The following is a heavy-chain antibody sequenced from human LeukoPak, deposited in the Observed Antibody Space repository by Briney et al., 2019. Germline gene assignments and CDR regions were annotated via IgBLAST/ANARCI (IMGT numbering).Heavy chain of an antibody. CDR2: ISYDGSNK. CDR1: GFTFGIYS. Sequence: GRSLRLSCAASGFTFGIYSMHWVRQAPGKGLEWVGVISYDGSNKYYADSVKGRFTISRDNSKNTVSLQMNSLRTEDTAVYYCARDGYSSGPGDWYFDLWGRGTLVTVSS. V-gene: IGHV3-30-3*01. CDR3: ARDGYSSGPGDWYFDL. D-gene: IGHD6-19*01. J-gene: IGHJ2*01.